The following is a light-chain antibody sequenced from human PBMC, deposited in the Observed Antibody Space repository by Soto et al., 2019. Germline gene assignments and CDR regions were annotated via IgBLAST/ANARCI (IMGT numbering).Light chain of an antibody. CDR3: QSYDSSLSALVV. Sequence: QSVLTQPPSVSGAPGQRVTISCTESSSNIGAGYDVHWYQQLPGTAPKLLIYGNSNRPSGVPDRFSGSKSGTSASLAITGLQAEDEADYYCQSYDSSLSALVVFGGGTKVTVL. V-gene: IGLV1-40*01. CDR1: SSNIGAGYD. J-gene: IGLJ2*01. CDR2: GNS.